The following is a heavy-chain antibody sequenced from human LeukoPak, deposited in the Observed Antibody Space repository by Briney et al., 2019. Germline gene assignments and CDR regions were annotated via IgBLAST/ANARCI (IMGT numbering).Heavy chain of an antibody. CDR3: ASILVVPAAEAFDI. V-gene: IGHV4-4*02. Sequence: PGGSLRLSCAASGFTFSSYAMSWVRQPPGKGLEWIGEIYHSGSTNYNPSLKSRVTISVDKSKNQFSLKLSSVTAADTAVYYCASILVVPAAEAFDIWGQGTMVTVSS. CDR1: GFTFSSYAM. CDR2: IYHSGST. D-gene: IGHD2-2*01. J-gene: IGHJ3*02.